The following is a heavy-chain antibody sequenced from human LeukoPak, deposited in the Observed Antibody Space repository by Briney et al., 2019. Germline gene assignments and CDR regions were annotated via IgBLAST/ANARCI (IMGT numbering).Heavy chain of an antibody. CDR1: GFTFSSYT. J-gene: IGHJ4*02. CDR3: ATVTKVDFNY. Sequence: PGRSLRLSCAASGFTFSSYTFYWFRQAPGKRLEWVASVSVAGIGRYFPGSVEGRFAISRDDSTKSVFLQMSNLRPEDTAVYFCATVTKVDFNYWGQGTLVTVSS. D-gene: IGHD4-11*01. CDR2: VSVAGIGR. V-gene: IGHV3-30*09.